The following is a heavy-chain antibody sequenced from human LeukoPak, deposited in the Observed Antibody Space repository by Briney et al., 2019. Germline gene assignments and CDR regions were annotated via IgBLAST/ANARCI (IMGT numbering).Heavy chain of an antibody. CDR1: GYSSINYY. D-gene: IGHD3-10*01. CDR3: ARKRDYYYASGSFDY. CDR2: IDPSDSYT. V-gene: IGHV5-10-1*01. Sequence: GESLKISCQGSGYSSINYYINWVRHMPRKGLEWMGRIDPSDSYTNYRPSFQGHVTISADKSIGTAYLQWSSLKASDTAMYYCARKRDYYYASGSFDYWGQGTLVAVSS. J-gene: IGHJ4*02.